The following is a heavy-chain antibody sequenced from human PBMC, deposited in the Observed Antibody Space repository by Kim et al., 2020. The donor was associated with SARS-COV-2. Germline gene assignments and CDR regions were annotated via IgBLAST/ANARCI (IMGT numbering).Heavy chain of an antibody. CDR3: ARDTSIAAAGRGYYFDY. CDR2: ISYDGINK. CDR1: GFTFSSYA. V-gene: IGHV3-30-3*01. Sequence: GGSLRLSCAASGFTFSSYAMHWVRQAPGKGLEWVAVISYDGINKYYADSVKGRFTISRDNSKNTLYLQMNSLRAEDTAVYYCARDTSIAAAGRGYYFDYWGQGTLVTVSS. J-gene: IGHJ4*02. D-gene: IGHD6-13*01.